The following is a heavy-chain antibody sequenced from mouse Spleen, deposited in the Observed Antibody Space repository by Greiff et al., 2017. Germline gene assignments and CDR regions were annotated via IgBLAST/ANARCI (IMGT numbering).Heavy chain of an antibody. V-gene: IGHV3-6*01. CDR1: GYSITSGYY. D-gene: IGHD2-14*01. Sequence: EVKLVESGPGLVKPSQSLSLTCSVTGYSITSGYYWNWIRQFPGNKLEWMGYISYDGSNNYNPSLKNRISITRDTSKNQFFLKLNSVTTEDTATYYCARDGFYYRDFDYWGQGTTLTVSS. CDR3: ARDGFYYRDFDY. J-gene: IGHJ2*01. CDR2: ISYDGSN.